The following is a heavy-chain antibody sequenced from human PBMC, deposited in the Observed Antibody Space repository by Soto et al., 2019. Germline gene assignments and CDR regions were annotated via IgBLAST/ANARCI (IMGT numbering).Heavy chain of an antibody. CDR1: GAFISGFY. CDR3: VRDGTKTLRDWFDP. V-gene: IGHV4-4*07. D-gene: IGHD1-1*01. Sequence: SETLSLTCTVSGAFISGFYWSWIRKSAGKGLEWIGRIYATGTTDYNPSLKSRVMMPVDTSKKQFSLKLRSVTAADTAVYYCVRDGTKTLRDWFDPWGQGISVTVSS. J-gene: IGHJ5*02. CDR2: IYATGTT.